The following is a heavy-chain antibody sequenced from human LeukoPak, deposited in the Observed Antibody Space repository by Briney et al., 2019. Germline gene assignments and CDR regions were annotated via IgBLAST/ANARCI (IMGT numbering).Heavy chain of an antibody. CDR3: ARGDV. V-gene: IGHV4-59*02. Sequence: PSETLSLTCRVSGASVSNYYWSWIRQSPGKGLEWIGFFHYSGSTNYNPSLNSRVTTSIDTTMNQLSLTLVSVTAADTAVYYCARGDVWGQGTTVTVSS. CDR2: FHYSGST. J-gene: IGHJ6*02. CDR1: GASVSNYY.